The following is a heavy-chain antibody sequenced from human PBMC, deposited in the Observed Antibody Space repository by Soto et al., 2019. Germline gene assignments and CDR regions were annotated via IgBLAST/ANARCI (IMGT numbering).Heavy chain of an antibody. Sequence: GASVKVSCKASGYTFSGPYIYWIRQAPGQGLEWMGWIDPNSGGTEFAQKFQGRVTLTRATSISTVYMELNSLRSDDTGVYYCVRDFRTHSHGVDVWGQGTAVTVSS. CDR2: IDPNSGGT. D-gene: IGHD1-26*01. CDR3: VRDFRTHSHGVDV. J-gene: IGHJ6*02. CDR1: GYTFSGPY. V-gene: IGHV1-2*02.